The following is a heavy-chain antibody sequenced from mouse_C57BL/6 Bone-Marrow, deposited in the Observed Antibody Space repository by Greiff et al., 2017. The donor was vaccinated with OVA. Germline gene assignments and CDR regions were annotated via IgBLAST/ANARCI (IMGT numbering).Heavy chain of an antibody. CDR1: GYTFTDYY. J-gene: IGHJ4*01. Sequence: QVQLQQSGPELVKPGASVKISCKASGYTFTDYYINWVKQRPGQGLEWIGWIFPGSGSTYYNEKFKGKATLTVDKSSSTAYMLLSSLTSEDSAVYVCARWDYYGSSYYAMDYWGQGTSVTVSS. V-gene: IGHV1-75*01. CDR3: ARWDYYGSSYYAMDY. D-gene: IGHD1-1*01. CDR2: IFPGSGST.